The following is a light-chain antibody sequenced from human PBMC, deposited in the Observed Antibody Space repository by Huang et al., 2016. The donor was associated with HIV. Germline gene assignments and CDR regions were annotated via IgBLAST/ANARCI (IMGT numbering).Light chain of an antibody. CDR1: QSVTSDY. J-gene: IGKJ4*01. V-gene: IGKV3-20*01. Sequence: EIVLMQSPGTLSLSPGERVTLSCWASQSVTSDYVAWYQQKPGQAPRLLSYGASIRATGIPDRFSDSATGTYFTLTMSRLEPRDFAVYYWQQYGSSRGTFGGGTKVEIK. CDR3: QQYGSSRGT. CDR2: GAS.